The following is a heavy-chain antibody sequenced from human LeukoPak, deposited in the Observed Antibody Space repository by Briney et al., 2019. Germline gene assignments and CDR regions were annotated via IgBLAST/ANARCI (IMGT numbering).Heavy chain of an antibody. J-gene: IGHJ4*02. V-gene: IGHV3-30*04. CDR2: ISYDGSNK. Sequence: GGSLRLSCAASGYTFSSYAMHWVRQAPGKGLEWVAVISYDGSNKYYADSVKGRFTISRDNSKNTLYLQMNSLRAEDTAVYYCARGPRLPYYWGQGTLVTVPS. CDR1: GYTFSSYA. D-gene: IGHD6-25*01. CDR3: ARGPRLPYY.